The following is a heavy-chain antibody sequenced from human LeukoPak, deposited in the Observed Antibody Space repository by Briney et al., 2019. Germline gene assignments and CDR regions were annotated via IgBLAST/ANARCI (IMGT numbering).Heavy chain of an antibody. J-gene: IGHJ6*03. D-gene: IGHD2-8*01. CDR2: INPNSGGT. Sequence: ASVKVSCKASGYTFTGYYMHWVRQAPGQGLEWMGWINPNSGGTNYAQKFQGRVTMTRDTSISTAYMELSRLRSDDTAVYYCARVRVSSSYYYYYYMDVWGKGTTVTVSS. V-gene: IGHV1-2*02. CDR1: GYTFTGYY. CDR3: ARVRVSSSYYYYYYMDV.